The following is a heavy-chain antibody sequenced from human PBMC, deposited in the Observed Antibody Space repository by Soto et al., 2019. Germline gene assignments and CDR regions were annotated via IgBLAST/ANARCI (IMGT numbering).Heavy chain of an antibody. J-gene: IGHJ5*02. CDR3: VRDFVTNKEWLGP. CDR2: IYHSGNT. CDR1: GYAISSGSY. D-gene: IGHD2-15*01. V-gene: IGHV4-38-2*02. Sequence: PSETLSLTCSVSGYAISSGSYWDWIRQPPGKGLEWIGSIYHSGNTYFNPSLESRVTISVDTSKNQFSLKLSSVTAADTAVYYCVRDFVTNKEWLGPWGQGILVTVSS.